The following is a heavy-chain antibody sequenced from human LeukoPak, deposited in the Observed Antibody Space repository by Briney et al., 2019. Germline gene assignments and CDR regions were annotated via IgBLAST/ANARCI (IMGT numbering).Heavy chain of an antibody. Sequence: SVKVSCKASGGTFSRYAISWARQAPGQGLEWMGGIIPMFGTANYAQKFQGRVTITADESTSTAYLELSSLRSEDTAVYYCARGDYSNIDYWGQGTLVTVSS. V-gene: IGHV1-69*01. CDR3: ARGDYSNIDY. D-gene: IGHD4-11*01. CDR1: GGTFSRYA. CDR2: IIPMFGTA. J-gene: IGHJ4*02.